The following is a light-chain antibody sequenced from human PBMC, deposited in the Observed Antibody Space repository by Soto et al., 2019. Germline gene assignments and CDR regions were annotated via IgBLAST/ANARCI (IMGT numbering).Light chain of an antibody. J-gene: IGLJ2*01. CDR3: CSYAGSGTGV. CDR1: SNDIGSYIL. V-gene: IGLV2-23*02. CDR2: EVS. Sequence: QSAPTQPASVSGSPGQSITISCTGTSNDIGSYILVSWYQQHPGKAPKLMIYEVSKRPSGVSSRFSGSKSGNTASLTISGLQAEDEADYYCCSYAGSGTGVFGGGTKVTVL.